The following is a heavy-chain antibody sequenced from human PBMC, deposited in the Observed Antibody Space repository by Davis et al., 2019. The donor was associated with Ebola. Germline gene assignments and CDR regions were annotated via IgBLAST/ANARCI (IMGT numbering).Heavy chain of an antibody. CDR3: AKDRQLYYYYGMDV. Sequence: SLKISCAASGFTFSSYAMSWVRQAPGKGLEWVSGISWNSGSIGYADSVKGRFTISRDNAKNSLYLQMNSLRAEDTALYYCAKDRQLYYYYGMDVWGQGTTVTVSS. J-gene: IGHJ6*02. CDR2: ISWNSGSI. CDR1: GFTFSSYA. D-gene: IGHD6-13*01. V-gene: IGHV3-9*01.